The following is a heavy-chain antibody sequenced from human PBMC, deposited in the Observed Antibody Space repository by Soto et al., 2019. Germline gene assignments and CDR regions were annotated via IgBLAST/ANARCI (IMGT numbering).Heavy chain of an antibody. J-gene: IGHJ6*02. CDR3: AKALPENYYYYGMDV. CDR2: ISYDGSNK. CDR1: GFTFSSYG. V-gene: IGHV3-30*18. Sequence: QVQLVESGGGVVQPGRSLRLSCAASGFTFSSYGMHWVRQAPGKGLEWVAVISYDGSNKYYADSVKGRFTTSRDNSKNTLYLQMNSLRAEDTAVYYCAKALPENYYYYGMDVWGQGTTVTVSS.